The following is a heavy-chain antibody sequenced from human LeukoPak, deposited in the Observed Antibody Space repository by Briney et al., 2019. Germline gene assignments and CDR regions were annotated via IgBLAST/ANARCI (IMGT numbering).Heavy chain of an antibody. D-gene: IGHD3-10*01. CDR2: IKRKTDGGTI. J-gene: IGHJ4*02. CDR1: GFTFSNAP. V-gene: IGHV3-15*01. CDR3: ANEYYYGSGSQLWGPPDY. Sequence: GGSLRLSCAASGFTFSNAPMNWGRQAPGKGLEWVGRIKRKTDGGTIDYAAPVKGRFTISRDNSKNTLYLQMNSLRAEDTAVYYCANEYYYGSGSQLWGPPDYWGQGTLVTVSS.